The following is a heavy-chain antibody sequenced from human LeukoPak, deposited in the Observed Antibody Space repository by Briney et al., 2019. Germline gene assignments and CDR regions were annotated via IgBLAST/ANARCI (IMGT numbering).Heavy chain of an antibody. CDR1: GFTFSSYA. D-gene: IGHD3-3*01. CDR3: ARGHYGMDV. CDR2: IKQDGSEK. V-gene: IGHV3-7*03. J-gene: IGHJ6*04. Sequence: GGSLRLSCAASGFTFSSYAMSWVRQAPGKGLEWVASIKQDGSEKYYVDSVKGRFTISRDNAKNSLDLQMNSLRAEDTAVYYCARGHYGMDVWGKGTTVTVSS.